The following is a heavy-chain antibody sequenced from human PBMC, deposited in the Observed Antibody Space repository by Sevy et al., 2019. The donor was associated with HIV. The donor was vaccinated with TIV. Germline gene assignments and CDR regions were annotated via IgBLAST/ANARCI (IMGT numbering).Heavy chain of an antibody. CDR3: ARGGPNQHQLDYFDY. Sequence: SETLSLTCTVSGVSISNYYWAWIRQPPGKGLECVGVSGGTNYNPSLKSRVTTSVDTSKNHFSLKLSSVTVADTAIYYCARGGPNQHQLDYFDYWGQGTLVTVSS. D-gene: IGHD6-13*01. V-gene: IGHV4-59*01. CDR1: GVSISNYY. CDR2: SGGT. J-gene: IGHJ4*02.